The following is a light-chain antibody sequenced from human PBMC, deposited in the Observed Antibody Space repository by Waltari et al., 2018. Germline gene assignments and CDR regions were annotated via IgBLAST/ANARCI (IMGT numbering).Light chain of an antibody. J-gene: IGKJ1*01. V-gene: IGKV3-15*01. Sequence: VLLTQSPASLSVSPGDTVILSCRASQSVRTNLVWYQQKAGQAPRTLIYGASTRASGVPSRFSGSGSETDFTLIISSLQSEDAAVYYCQQFNTWWTFCQGTKVEFK. CDR2: GAS. CDR1: QSVRTN. CDR3: QQFNTWWT.